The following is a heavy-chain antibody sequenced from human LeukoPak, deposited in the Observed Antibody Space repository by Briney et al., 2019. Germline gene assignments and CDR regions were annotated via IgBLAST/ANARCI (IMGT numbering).Heavy chain of an antibody. CDR2: ISYDGSNK. Sequence: GGSLRLSCAASGFTFSSYAMHWVRQAPGKGLEWVAVISYDGSNKYYADSVKGRFTISRDNSKNTLYLQMNSLRAEDTAVYYCAAYLLDYWGQGTLVTVSS. V-gene: IGHV3-30-3*01. D-gene: IGHD3-16*01. J-gene: IGHJ4*02. CDR3: AAYLLDY. CDR1: GFTFSSYA.